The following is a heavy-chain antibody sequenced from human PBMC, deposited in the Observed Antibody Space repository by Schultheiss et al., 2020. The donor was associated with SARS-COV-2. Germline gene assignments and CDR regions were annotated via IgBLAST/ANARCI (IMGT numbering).Heavy chain of an antibody. CDR3: ATDISGYSSGWYGVADY. CDR1: GFSVSSYP. D-gene: IGHD6-19*01. CDR2: ISGDGRTT. J-gene: IGHJ4*02. V-gene: IGHV3-23*01. Sequence: GGSLRLSCAVSGFSVSSYPMNWVRQAPGMGLEWLSYISGDGRTTFYADSVKGRFTISRDNSKNTLYLQMNSLRAEDTAVYYCATDISGYSSGWYGVADYWGQGTLVTVSS.